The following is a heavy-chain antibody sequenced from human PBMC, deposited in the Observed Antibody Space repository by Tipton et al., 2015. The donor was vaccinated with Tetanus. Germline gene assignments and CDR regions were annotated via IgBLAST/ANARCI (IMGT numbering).Heavy chain of an antibody. V-gene: IGHV1-69*06. CDR1: GGTFSSYA. CDR3: SRERPYSSSPQALMDV. J-gene: IGHJ6*02. D-gene: IGHD6-6*01. CDR2: IIPIFGTA. Sequence: QSGPEVKKPGSSVKVSCKASGGTFSSYAISWVRQAPGQGLEWMGGIIPIFGTANYAQKFQGRVTITADKSTSTAYMELSSLRSGGTAVYYCSRERPYSSSPQALMDVWGQGTTVTVSS.